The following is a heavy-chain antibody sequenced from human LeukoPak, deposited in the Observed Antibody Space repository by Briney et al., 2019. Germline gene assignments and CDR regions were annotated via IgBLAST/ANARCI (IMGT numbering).Heavy chain of an antibody. CDR1: GFTFSSYT. Sequence: GGSLRLSCAASGFTFSSYTMNWVRQAPGKGLEWVSSISGSSRHKYYADSVKGRFTISRDNAKNSLYLQMNNLRVEDTAVYYCASGRDSRWFADWGQGTLVTVSS. CDR2: ISGSSRHK. V-gene: IGHV3-21*01. J-gene: IGHJ4*02. D-gene: IGHD2-15*01. CDR3: ASGRDSRWFAD.